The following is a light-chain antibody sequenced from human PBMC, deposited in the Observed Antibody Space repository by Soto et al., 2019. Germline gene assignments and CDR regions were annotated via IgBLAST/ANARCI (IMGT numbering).Light chain of an antibody. CDR3: QHYSNWPPT. J-gene: IGKJ3*01. V-gene: IGKV3-15*01. Sequence: EMVMTQSPATLSVSPGERVTLSCRASESVHRNLAWYQQKPGQGPSLLIYYASTRATGVPDRFTGSGSGTEFTLTISSLQSDDFGVYHCQHYSNWPPTFGPGTKVDIK. CDR2: YAS. CDR1: ESVHRN.